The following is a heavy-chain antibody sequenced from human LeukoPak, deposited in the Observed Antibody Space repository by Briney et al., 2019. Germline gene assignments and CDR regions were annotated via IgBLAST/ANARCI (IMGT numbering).Heavy chain of an antibody. CDR2: INPNSGGT. J-gene: IGHJ6*02. Sequence: ASVKVSCKASGYTFTGYYIHWVRQAPGQGLEWMGWINPNSGGTNYAQKFQGRVTMTRDTSISTAYMELSRLRSDDTAVYYCARDPDSSGYPPGDYGMDVWGQGTTVTVSS. V-gene: IGHV1-2*02. CDR3: ARDPDSSGYPPGDYGMDV. D-gene: IGHD3-22*01. CDR1: GYTFTGYY.